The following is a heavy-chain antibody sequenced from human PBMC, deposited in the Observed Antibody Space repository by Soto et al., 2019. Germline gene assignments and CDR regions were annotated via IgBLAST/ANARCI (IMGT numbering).Heavy chain of an antibody. CDR1: GYTLTELS. D-gene: IGHD1-20*01. J-gene: IGHJ4*02. Sequence: GASVKVSCTVSGYTLTELSMHWVRQAPGKGLEWMGGFDPEDGETIYAQKFQGRVTMTEDTSTDTAYMELSSLRSEDTAVYYCATLKHLTRYNWNEFDYWGQGTLVTVSS. CDR2: FDPEDGET. CDR3: ATLKHLTRYNWNEFDY. V-gene: IGHV1-24*01.